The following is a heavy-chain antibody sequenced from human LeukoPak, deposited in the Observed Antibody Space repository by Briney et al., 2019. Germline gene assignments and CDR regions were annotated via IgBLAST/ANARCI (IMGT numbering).Heavy chain of an antibody. V-gene: IGHV3-23*01. D-gene: IGHD6-13*01. J-gene: IGHJ4*02. Sequence: GGSLRLSCAASGFTFSSYSMNWVRQAPGKGLEWVSAISDSGGITYYADSVKGRFTISRDNSKNTLYLQMNSLRAEDTAVYYCAKALWLQLVPFDYWGQGTLVTVSS. CDR3: AKALWLQLVPFDY. CDR1: GFTFSSYS. CDR2: ISDSGGIT.